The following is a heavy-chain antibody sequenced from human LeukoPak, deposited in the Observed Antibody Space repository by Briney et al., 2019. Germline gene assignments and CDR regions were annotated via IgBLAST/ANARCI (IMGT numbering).Heavy chain of an antibody. D-gene: IGHD1-26*01. V-gene: IGHV3-23*01. Sequence: GGSLRLSCAASGFTFSSYAMSWVRQAPGKGLEWVSAISGSGGSTYYADSVKGRFTISRDNSKNTLYLQMNSLRAEGTAVYYCAKDQFIVGAHLPGDYWGQGTLVTVSS. J-gene: IGHJ4*02. CDR3: AKDQFIVGAHLPGDY. CDR2: ISGSGGST. CDR1: GFTFSSYA.